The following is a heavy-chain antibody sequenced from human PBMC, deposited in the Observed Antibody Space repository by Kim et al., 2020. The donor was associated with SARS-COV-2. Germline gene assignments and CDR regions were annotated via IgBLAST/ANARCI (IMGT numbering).Heavy chain of an antibody. J-gene: IGHJ4*02. Sequence: SETLSLTCTFSGGSISSSSYYWGWIRQPPGKGLEWIGSIYYSGSTYYNPSLKSLVTISVDTSKNQFSLKLSSVTAADTAVYYCARPYYDSSGYHYWGQGTLVTVSS. CDR1: GGSISSSSYY. D-gene: IGHD3-22*01. V-gene: IGHV4-39*01. CDR3: ARPYYDSSGYHY. CDR2: IYYSGST.